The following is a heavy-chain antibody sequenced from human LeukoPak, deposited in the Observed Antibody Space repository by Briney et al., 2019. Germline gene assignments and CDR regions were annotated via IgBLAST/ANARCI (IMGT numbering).Heavy chain of an antibody. CDR1: GFTFSSYG. Sequence: GGSLRLSCAASGFTFSSYGMHWVRQAPGKGLEWVAVIWYDGSNKYYADSVKGRFTISRDNSKNTLYLQMNSLRAEDTAVYSCAKQKYSSGWYYFDYWGQGTLVTVSS. V-gene: IGHV3-33*06. CDR3: AKQKYSSGWYYFDY. CDR2: IWYDGSNK. J-gene: IGHJ4*02. D-gene: IGHD6-19*01.